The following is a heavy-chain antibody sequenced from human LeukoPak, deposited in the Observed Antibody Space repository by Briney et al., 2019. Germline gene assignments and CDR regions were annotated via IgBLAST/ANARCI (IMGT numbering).Heavy chain of an antibody. CDR2: IIPILGIA. V-gene: IGHV1-69*04. D-gene: IGHD5-24*01. CDR3: AREVRDGYNYYFDY. Sequence: SVEVSCKASGGTFSSYTISWVRQAPGQGLEWMGRIIPILGIANYAQKFQGRVTITADKSTSTAYMELSSLRSEDTAVYYCAREVRDGYNYYFDYWGQGTLVTVS. CDR1: GGTFSSYT. J-gene: IGHJ4*02.